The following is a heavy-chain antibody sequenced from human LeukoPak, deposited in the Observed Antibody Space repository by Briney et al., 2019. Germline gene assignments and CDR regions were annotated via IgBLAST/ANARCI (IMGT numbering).Heavy chain of an antibody. J-gene: IGHJ4*02. CDR2: IIPILGIA. Sequence: SVKVSCKASGGTFGSYAISWVRQAPGQGLEWMGRIIPILGIANYAQKFQGRVTITADKSTSTAYMELSSLRSEDTAVYYCARHQAGSYYFDYWGQGTLVTVSS. D-gene: IGHD6-19*01. V-gene: IGHV1-69*04. CDR3: ARHQAGSYYFDY. CDR1: GGTFGSYA.